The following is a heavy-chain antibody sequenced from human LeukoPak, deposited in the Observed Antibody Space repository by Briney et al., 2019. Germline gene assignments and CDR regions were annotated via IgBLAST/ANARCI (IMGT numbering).Heavy chain of an antibody. V-gene: IGHV4-39*01. J-gene: IGHJ5*02. CDR1: GGSISSSSFY. CDR2: ISYTGST. Sequence: KPSETLSLTCSVSGGSISSSSFYWGWIRQPPGKGLEWIVSISYTGSTYYNPSLKSRVTISVDTSKNQFSLKLNSVTAADTAVYYCARIYSSSWFLNWFDPWGQGTLVTVAS. CDR3: ARIYSSSWFLNWFDP. D-gene: IGHD6-13*01.